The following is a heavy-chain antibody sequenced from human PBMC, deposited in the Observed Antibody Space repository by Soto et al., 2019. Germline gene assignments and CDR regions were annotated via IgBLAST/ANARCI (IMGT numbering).Heavy chain of an antibody. D-gene: IGHD3-16*01. Sequence: PSETLSLTCTVSGDSLNGGTNYWNWVRQPPGKDLEWIGYIYDGGTTKYNLSLKSRVTISQDTSKNQFSLEIHSVVPSDTAVDYCVGDWGPYWFDPWGQGSLVTVSS. J-gene: IGHJ5*02. CDR1: GDSLNGGTNY. CDR2: IYDGGTT. CDR3: VGDWGPYWFDP. V-gene: IGHV4-61*01.